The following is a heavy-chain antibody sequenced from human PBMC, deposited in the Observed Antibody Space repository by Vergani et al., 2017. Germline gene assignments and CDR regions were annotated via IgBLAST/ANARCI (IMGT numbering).Heavy chain of an antibody. Sequence: QVQLVQSGAEVKKPGSSVKVSCKASGGTFSSYAISWVRQAPGQGLEWMGGIIPIFGTANYAQKFQGRVTITAAESTSTAYMELSSLRSEDTAVYYCARGGLAVAGTEYFDLWGRGTLVTVSS. D-gene: IGHD6-19*01. CDR1: GGTFSSYA. J-gene: IGHJ2*01. CDR2: IIPIFGTA. V-gene: IGHV1-69*01. CDR3: ARGGLAVAGTEYFDL.